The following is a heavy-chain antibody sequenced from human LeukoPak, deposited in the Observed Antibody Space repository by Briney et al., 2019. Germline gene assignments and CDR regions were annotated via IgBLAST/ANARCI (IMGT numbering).Heavy chain of an antibody. J-gene: IGHJ4*02. CDR3: ASIGNGLDY. CDR2: ISYDGSNK. Sequence: PGGSLRLSCAASGFTFSRYGMHWVRQAPGKGLEWVAVISYDGSNKYYADSVKGRFTISRDNPKNTLYLQMNSLRAEDTAVYYCASIGNGLDYWGQGTLVTVSS. CDR1: GFTFSRYG. V-gene: IGHV3-30*03.